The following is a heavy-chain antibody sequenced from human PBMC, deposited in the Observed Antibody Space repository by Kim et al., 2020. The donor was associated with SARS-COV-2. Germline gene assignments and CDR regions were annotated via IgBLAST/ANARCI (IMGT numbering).Heavy chain of an antibody. CDR3: AKDMDCSSTSCYAFLRALDY. V-gene: IGHV3-9*01. D-gene: IGHD2-2*01. CDR2: ISWNSGSI. CDR1: GFTFGDYA. J-gene: IGHJ4*02. Sequence: GGSLRLSCAASGFTFGDYAMHWVRQAPGKGLEWVSGISWNSGSIGYADSVKGRFTISRDNAKNSLYLQMNSLRAEDTALYYCAKDMDCSSTSCYAFLRALDYWGQGTLVTVSS.